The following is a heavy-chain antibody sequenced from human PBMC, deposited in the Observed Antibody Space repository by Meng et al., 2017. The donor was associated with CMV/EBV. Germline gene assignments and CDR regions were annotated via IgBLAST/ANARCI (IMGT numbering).Heavy chain of an antibody. Sequence: GEPLKISCAASGFDFSNHIMNWVRQAPGKGLEWVSSISGSSTYTHYADSVKGRFTISRDNARNSLSLEMTSLRAEDTAVYYCARDIAAAGTYYYFFAMDVWGQGTTVTVSS. D-gene: IGHD6-13*01. J-gene: IGHJ6*02. CDR2: ISGSSTYT. CDR3: ARDIAAAGTYYYFFAMDV. V-gene: IGHV3-21*01. CDR1: GFDFSNHI.